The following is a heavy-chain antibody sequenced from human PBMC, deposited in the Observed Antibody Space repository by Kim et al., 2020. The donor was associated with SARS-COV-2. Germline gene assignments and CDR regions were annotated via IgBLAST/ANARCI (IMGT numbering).Heavy chain of an antibody. J-gene: IGHJ4*02. CDR1: GYTFTSYA. CDR2: INAGNGNT. CDR3: ARDLALTRLRYFDWLYFDY. D-gene: IGHD3-9*01. V-gene: IGHV1-3*01. Sequence: ASVKVSCKASGYTFTSYAMHWVRQAPGQRLEWMGWINAGNGNTKYSQKFQGRVTITRDTSASTAYMELSSLRSEDTAVYYCARDLALTRLRYFDWLYFDYWGQGTLVTVSS.